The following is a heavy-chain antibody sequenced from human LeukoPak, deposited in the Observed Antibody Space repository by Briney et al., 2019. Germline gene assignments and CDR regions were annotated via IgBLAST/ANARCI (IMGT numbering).Heavy chain of an antibody. D-gene: IGHD6-19*01. CDR3: ARPYSSGWYPFDY. CDR2: INPNSGGT. V-gene: IGHV1-2*02. Sequence: ASVKVSCKASGYTFTGNHMHWVRQAPGQGLEWMGWINPNSGGTNYAQKFQGRVTMTRDTSVGTAYMELSRLRSDDTAVYYCARPYSSGWYPFDYWGQGTLVTVSS. J-gene: IGHJ4*02. CDR1: GYTFTGNH.